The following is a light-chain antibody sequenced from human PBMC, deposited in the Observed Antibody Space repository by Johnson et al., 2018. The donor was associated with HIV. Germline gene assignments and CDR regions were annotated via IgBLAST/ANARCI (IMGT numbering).Light chain of an antibody. Sequence: QPVLTQPPSVSAAPGQKVTISCSGSSSDMGKYAISWYQRLPGTAPKLLIYDNNKRTAGFPGRFAGSKSGTSATQGNHGLQTGDEADYYCGKWDSSLSSYFFGIGTKVTVL. CDR3: GKWDSSLSSYF. CDR1: SSDMGKYA. V-gene: IGLV1-51*01. CDR2: DNN. J-gene: IGLJ1*01.